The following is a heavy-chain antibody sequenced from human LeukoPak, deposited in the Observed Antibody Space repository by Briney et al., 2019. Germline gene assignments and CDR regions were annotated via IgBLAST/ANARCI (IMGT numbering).Heavy chain of an antibody. V-gene: IGHV3-49*04. CDR2: IRSKAYGGTT. CDR3: TRGIAVAGESY. D-gene: IGHD6-19*01. CDR1: GFTFGDYV. Sequence: GGSLRLTCTASGFTFGDYVMSWDRQAPGKGLEWVGFIRSKAYGGTTEYAASVKGRFTISRDDSKSIAYLQMNSLKTEDTAVYYCTRGIAVAGESYWGQRRLLTVSS. J-gene: IGHJ4*02.